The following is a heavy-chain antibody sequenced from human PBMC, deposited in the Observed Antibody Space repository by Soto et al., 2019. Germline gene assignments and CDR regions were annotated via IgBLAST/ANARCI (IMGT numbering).Heavy chain of an antibody. J-gene: IGHJ6*02. V-gene: IGHV1-2*02. Sequence: ASVKVSCKTSGYSFSAYYVHWVRQAPGQGLEWMGWINPISGGTHYAQKFQGRVTMTRDTSINIAFLELSRLTSDDTAVYYCAREGFQIVVVPAEHGMDVWGQGTTVTV. CDR3: AREGFQIVVVPAEHGMDV. CDR2: INPISGGT. CDR1: GYSFSAYY. D-gene: IGHD2-2*01.